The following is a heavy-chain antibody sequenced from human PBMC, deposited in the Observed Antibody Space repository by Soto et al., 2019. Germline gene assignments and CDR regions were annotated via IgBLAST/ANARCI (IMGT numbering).Heavy chain of an antibody. CDR3: ARHVTRGPVAEIDF. D-gene: IGHD6-19*01. J-gene: IGHJ4*02. CDR2: IYPDDSET. CDR1: GYTFPTYW. V-gene: IGHV5-51*01. Sequence: GESLKISCKGSGYTFPTYWIGWVRQLPGKGLEWMGLIYPDDSETKYSPSFRSQVTISVDKSISVTYLQWSSLKASDTAIFYCARHVTRGPVAEIDFWGQGTLVTVS.